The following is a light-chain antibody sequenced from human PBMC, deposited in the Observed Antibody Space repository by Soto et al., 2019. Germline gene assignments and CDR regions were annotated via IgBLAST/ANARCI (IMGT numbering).Light chain of an antibody. CDR2: AAS. CDR3: QQSYSTPLT. Sequence: DIQMTQSPSSLSASVGDRVTITCRASQSISSYLNCYQQKPGKAPKRLIYAASSLQSGVPSRFSGSGSGTDFTLTISSLQPEDFATYYCQQSYSTPLTFGGGTKVDIK. V-gene: IGKV1-39*01. J-gene: IGKJ4*01. CDR1: QSISSY.